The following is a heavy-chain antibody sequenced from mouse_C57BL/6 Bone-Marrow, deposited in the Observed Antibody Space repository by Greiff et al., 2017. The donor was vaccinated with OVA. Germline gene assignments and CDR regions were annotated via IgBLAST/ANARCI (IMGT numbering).Heavy chain of an antibody. CDR2: INPSNGGT. CDR1: GYTFTSYW. J-gene: IGHJ3*01. D-gene: IGHD1-2*01. V-gene: IGHV1-53*01. CDR3: ARKRTLRRGRD. Sequence: QVQLKESGTELVKPGASVKLSCKASGYTFTSYWMHWVKQRPGQGLEWIGNINPSNGGTNYNEKFKSKATLTVDKSSSTAYMQLSSLTSEDSAVYYCARKRTLRRGRDWGQGTLVTVSA.